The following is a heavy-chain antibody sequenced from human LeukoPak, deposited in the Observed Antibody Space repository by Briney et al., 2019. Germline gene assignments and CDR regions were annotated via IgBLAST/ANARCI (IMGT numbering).Heavy chain of an antibody. Sequence: GSLRLSCAASRIAFSSYAMSWVRQAPGKGLEWVSAISGSGGSTYYADSVKGRFTISRDNSKNTLYLQMNSLRAEDTAVYYCARARAYYYDSSGFYFDYWGQGTLVTVSS. V-gene: IGHV3-23*01. CDR3: ARARAYYYDSSGFYFDY. D-gene: IGHD3-22*01. CDR2: ISGSGGST. CDR1: RIAFSSYA. J-gene: IGHJ4*02.